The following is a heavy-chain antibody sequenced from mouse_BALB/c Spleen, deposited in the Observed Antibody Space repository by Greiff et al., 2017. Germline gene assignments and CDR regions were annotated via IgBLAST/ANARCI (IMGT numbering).Heavy chain of an antibody. D-gene: IGHD1-1*01. Sequence: VKLMESGAELAKPGASVKMSCKASGYTFTSYWMHWVKQRPGQGLEWIGYINPSTGYTEYNQKFKDKATLTADKSSSTAYMQLSSLTSEDSAVYYCARGDYYGSSAGAMDYWGQGTSVTVSS. CDR3: ARGDYYGSSAGAMDY. V-gene: IGHV1-7*01. CDR1: GYTFTSYW. J-gene: IGHJ4*01. CDR2: INPSTGYT.